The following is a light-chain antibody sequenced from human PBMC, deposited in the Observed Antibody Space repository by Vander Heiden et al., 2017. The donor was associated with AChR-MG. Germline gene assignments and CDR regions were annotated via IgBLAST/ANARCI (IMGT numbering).Light chain of an antibody. CDR3: QQYDNLPIT. J-gene: IGKJ5*01. V-gene: IGKV1-33*01. CDR2: DAS. CDR1: KDISNY. Sequence: DSQMTQSPSSLSASVGDRVTITCQARKDISNYLNWYQQKPGKAPKLLIYDASNLETGVPSRFSGSGSGTDFTFTISSLQPEDIATYYCQQYDNLPITFGQGTRLEIK.